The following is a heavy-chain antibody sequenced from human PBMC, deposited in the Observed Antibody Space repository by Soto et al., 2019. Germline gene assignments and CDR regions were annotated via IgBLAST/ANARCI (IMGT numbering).Heavy chain of an antibody. V-gene: IGHV4-31*03. CDR1: GGSISSGGYY. CDR3: ARGHGRSIAAL. Sequence: QVQLQESGPGLVKPSQTLSLTCTVSGGSISSGGYYWSWIRQHPGKGLEWIGYIYYSGSTYYNPFLNSRVTISVDNSKHHFSLKLSSATAADTAVYYCARGHGRSIAALWGQGTLVIVSS. D-gene: IGHD6-6*01. J-gene: IGHJ4*02. CDR2: IYYSGST.